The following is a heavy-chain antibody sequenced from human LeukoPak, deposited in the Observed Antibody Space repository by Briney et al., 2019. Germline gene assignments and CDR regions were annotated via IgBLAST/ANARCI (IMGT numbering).Heavy chain of an antibody. V-gene: IGHV5-10-1*01. CDR3: ARLTSRDDSAHYYYYYGMDV. CDR1: GYSFTSYW. D-gene: IGHD2-21*01. J-gene: IGHJ6*02. Sequence: GESLRISCKGSGYSFTSYWISWVRQMPGKGLEWMGRIDPSDSYTNYSPSFQGHVTISADKSISTAYLQWSSLKASDTAMYYCARLTSRDDSAHYYYYYGMDVWGQGTTVTVSS. CDR2: IDPSDSYT.